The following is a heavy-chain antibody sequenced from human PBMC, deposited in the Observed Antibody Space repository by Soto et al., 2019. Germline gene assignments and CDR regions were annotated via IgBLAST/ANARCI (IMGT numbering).Heavy chain of an antibody. Sequence: QVQLVQSGAEVKKPGASVKVSCKASGYTFTSYGISWVRQAPGQGLEWMGLISAYNGNTNYAQKLQGRVTMTTDTSTSTAYMELRSLRSDDTAVYYCASAKRITMVRGVTFDAFDIWGQGTMVTVSS. CDR1: GYTFTSYG. V-gene: IGHV1-18*04. D-gene: IGHD3-10*01. J-gene: IGHJ3*02. CDR3: ASAKRITMVRGVTFDAFDI. CDR2: ISAYNGNT.